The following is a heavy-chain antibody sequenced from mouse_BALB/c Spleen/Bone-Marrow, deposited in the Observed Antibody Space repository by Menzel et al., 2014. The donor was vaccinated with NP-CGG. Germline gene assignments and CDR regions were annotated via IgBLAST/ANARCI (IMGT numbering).Heavy chain of an antibody. CDR2: IGTKANGYTT. J-gene: IGHJ2*01. CDR1: GFTFTDYY. Sequence: EVKLVESGGGLVQPGGSLRLSCATSGFTFTDYYMSWVRQPPGTALEWLGFIGTKANGYTTEYSASVKGRFTISRDNSQIILYLQMNTLRAEDSATYYCARFFNWGLDYWGQGTTLTVSS. CDR3: ARFFNWGLDY. D-gene: IGHD4-1*01. V-gene: IGHV7-3*02.